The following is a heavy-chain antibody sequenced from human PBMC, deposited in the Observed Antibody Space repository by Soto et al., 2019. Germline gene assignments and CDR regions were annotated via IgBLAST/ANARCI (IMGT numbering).Heavy chain of an antibody. CDR3: ARGDSTDCADGGCSVFCNHDMDV. CDR2: INPKSGGT. J-gene: IGHJ6*02. Sequence: AAVKVSCKSSGYSFTDYHIHWVRQAPGQGLEWLGRINPKSGGTSTAQKFQGWVTMTTDTSISTASMELTRLTSDDTAIYYCARGDSTDCADGGCSVFCNHDMDVGG. V-gene: IGHV1-2*04. CDR1: GYSFTDYH. D-gene: IGHD1-26*01.